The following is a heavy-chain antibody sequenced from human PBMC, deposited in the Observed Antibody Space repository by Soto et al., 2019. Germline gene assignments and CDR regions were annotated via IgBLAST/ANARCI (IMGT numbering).Heavy chain of an antibody. J-gene: IGHJ6*03. CDR2: IYYSGST. Sequence: SETLSLTCTVSGGSISSYYWSWIRQPPGKGLEWIGYIYYSGSTNYNPSLKSRVTISVDTSKNQFSLKLSSVTAADTAVYYCARHGSPDFWSGYYYYYYYMDVWGKGTTVTVS. V-gene: IGHV4-59*08. D-gene: IGHD3-3*01. CDR1: GGSISSYY. CDR3: ARHGSPDFWSGYYYYYYYMDV.